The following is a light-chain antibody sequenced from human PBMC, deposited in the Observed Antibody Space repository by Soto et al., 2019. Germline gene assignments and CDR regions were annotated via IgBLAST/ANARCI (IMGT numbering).Light chain of an antibody. Sequence: EIALTQSPVTLSLSPGERATLSCRASQSVSDFLAWYQQKPGQAPRLLIYDASNMATGTPARFSGSGSGTDFTLPISSLEPEDFAVYYCQQRSNWPLTFGGGTKVETK. CDR2: DAS. J-gene: IGKJ4*01. CDR1: QSVSDF. V-gene: IGKV3-11*01. CDR3: QQRSNWPLT.